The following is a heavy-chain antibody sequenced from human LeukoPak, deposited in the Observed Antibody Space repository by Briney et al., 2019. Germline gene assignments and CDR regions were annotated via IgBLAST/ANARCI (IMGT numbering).Heavy chain of an antibody. Sequence: GGSLRLSCAASGFTFSSHGMNWVRQAPGKGLEWVSSISSSSDYIYYADSVKGRFTISRDNAKNSLYLQMKSLRAEDTAVYYCARGKTSQNIVTRKTYNWFDPWGQGTLVTVSS. CDR3: ARGKTSQNIVTRKTYNWFDP. CDR2: ISSSSDYI. J-gene: IGHJ5*02. CDR1: GFTFSSHG. V-gene: IGHV3-21*01. D-gene: IGHD2/OR15-2a*01.